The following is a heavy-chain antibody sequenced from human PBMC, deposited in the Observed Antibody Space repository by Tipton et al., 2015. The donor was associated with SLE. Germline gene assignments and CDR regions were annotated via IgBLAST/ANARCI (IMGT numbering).Heavy chain of an antibody. D-gene: IGHD2-21*01. J-gene: IGHJ3*02. V-gene: IGHV4-38-2*01. CDR1: GYSIHTPYY. CDR2: LYESGST. Sequence: TLSLTCAVSGYSIHTPYYWGWIRQPPGKGLEWIGRLYESGSTYYNPSLKSRVTISVDMSKNQFFLNLTSVTAADTAVYYCAGPIRQDGFDIWGQGTMVTVSS. CDR3: AGPIRQDGFDI.